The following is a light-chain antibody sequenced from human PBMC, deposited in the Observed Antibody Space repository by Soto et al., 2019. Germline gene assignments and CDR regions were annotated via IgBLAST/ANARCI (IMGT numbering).Light chain of an antibody. Sequence: DSQMDRSHSTLSGSGGDRVTITCRASQTISSWLAWYQQKPGKAPKLLIYKASTLKSGVPSRFSGSGSGTEFTLTISSLQPPDFAPYCSHHDKSHWEPFGEGTKVDIK. V-gene: IGKV1-5*03. CDR2: KAS. CDR1: QTISSW. J-gene: IGKJ1*01. CDR3: HHDKSHWEP.